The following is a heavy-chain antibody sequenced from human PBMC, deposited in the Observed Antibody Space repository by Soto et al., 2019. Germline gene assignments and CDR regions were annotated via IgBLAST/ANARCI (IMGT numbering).Heavy chain of an antibody. V-gene: IGHV4-61*01. CDR3: ARGSYGYGD. CDR2: IYYSGST. Sequence: QVQLQESGPGLVKPSETLSLTCIVSGGSVSSGSFYWSWIRQPPGEGLEWIGYIYYSGSTNYNPSLKGRVTISVDTSKNQFSLKLSSVTAADTAVYYCARGSYGYGDWGQGTLVTVSS. CDR1: GGSVSSGSFY. J-gene: IGHJ4*02. D-gene: IGHD5-18*01.